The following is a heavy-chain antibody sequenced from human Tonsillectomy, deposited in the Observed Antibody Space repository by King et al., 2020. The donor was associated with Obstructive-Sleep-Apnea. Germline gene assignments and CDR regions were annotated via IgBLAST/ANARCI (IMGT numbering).Heavy chain of an antibody. V-gene: IGHV7-4-1*02. CDR2: INTNTGNP. D-gene: IGHD6-13*01. Sequence: QVQLVESGSELKTPGASVKVSCKASGYSFTSYAMNWVRQAPGQGLEWMGRINTNTGNPTFAQGFTGRFVFSLDTSGSTAYLQIRSLKAEDTAVYYCARMVYSSSWYRFFDSWGQGTLVTVSS. CDR1: GYSFTSYA. CDR3: ARMVYSSSWYRFFDS. J-gene: IGHJ4*02.